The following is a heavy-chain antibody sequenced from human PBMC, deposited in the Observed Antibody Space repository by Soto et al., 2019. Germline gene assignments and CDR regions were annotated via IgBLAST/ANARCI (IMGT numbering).Heavy chain of an antibody. CDR1: GFSVTNAW. CDR3: TTGSVEGF. V-gene: IGHV3-15*07. D-gene: IGHD2-15*01. CDR2: VYTSAEGGAT. Sequence: EVQLVDSGGGLVKPGGSLRLSCAASGFSVTNAWMNWVRQAPGKGLEWVGRVYTSAEGGATNYAAPGKGRFAISRDDSKNTVYLQMNSLMTEDTAVYYCTTGSVEGFWGQGTTVTVSS. J-gene: IGHJ6*02.